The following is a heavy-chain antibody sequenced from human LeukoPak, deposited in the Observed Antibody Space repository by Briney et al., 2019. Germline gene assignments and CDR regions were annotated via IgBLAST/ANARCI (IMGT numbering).Heavy chain of an antibody. CDR3: ARDDTRSLPNMDV. V-gene: IGHV4-34*01. CDR2: INHSGST. J-gene: IGHJ6*03. D-gene: IGHD3-9*01. CDR1: GGSFSGYY. Sequence: PSETLSLTCAVYGGSFSGYYWSWIRQPPGKGLEWIGEINHSGSTNYNPSLKSRVTISVDTSKNQFSLKLSSVTAADTAVYYCARDDTRSLPNMDVWGKGTTVTVSS.